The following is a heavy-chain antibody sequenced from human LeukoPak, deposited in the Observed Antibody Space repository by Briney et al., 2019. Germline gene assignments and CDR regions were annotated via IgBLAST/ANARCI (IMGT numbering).Heavy chain of an antibody. J-gene: IGHJ5*02. CDR1: GYTFTNYG. Sequence: ASVKVSCKASGYTFTNYGISWVRQAPGQGLEWMGWISGYNGHTNYAQKFQGRVTMTTDTSATTVYMELGSLRSDDTAVYYCAANPITIFGVVTVNWFDPWGQGTLVTVSS. CDR3: AANPITIFGVVTVNWFDP. CDR2: ISGYNGHT. V-gene: IGHV1-18*01. D-gene: IGHD3-3*01.